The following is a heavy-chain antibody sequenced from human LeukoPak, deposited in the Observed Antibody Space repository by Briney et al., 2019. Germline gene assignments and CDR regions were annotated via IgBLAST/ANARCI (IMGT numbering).Heavy chain of an antibody. CDR1: GDSISSHY. J-gene: IGHJ6*03. CDR2: IYYDEST. Sequence: PSETLSLTCTVSGDSISSHYLSWIRQPPGKGLEWIGYIYYDESTDYNPALKSRRTISVDTSKKQMSLNQTSVTAAGTAVYYCARSITIFERRKYYYYYMDVWGKGTTVTVS. CDR3: ARSITIFERRKYYYYYMDV. D-gene: IGHD3-3*01. V-gene: IGHV4-59*11.